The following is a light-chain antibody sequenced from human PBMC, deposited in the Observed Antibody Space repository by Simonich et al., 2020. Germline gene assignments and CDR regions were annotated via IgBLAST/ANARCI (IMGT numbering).Light chain of an antibody. J-gene: IGKJ5*01. CDR1: QSVLYSSNTKNY. Sequence: DIVMTQSPDSLAVSLGERDTINCKSSQSVLYSSNTKNYLAWSQQKPGQPLKLLIYWASTRESGVPDRFSGSGSGTDFTLTISSLQAEDVAVYDCQQYYSTPITFGQGTRLEIK. V-gene: IGKV4-1*01. CDR2: WAS. CDR3: QQYYSTPIT.